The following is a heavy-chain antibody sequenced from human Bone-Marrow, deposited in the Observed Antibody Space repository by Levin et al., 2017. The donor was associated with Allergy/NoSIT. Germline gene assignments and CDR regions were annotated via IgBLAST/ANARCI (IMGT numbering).Heavy chain of an antibody. CDR3: ARSASRAYNY. D-gene: IGHD3-16*01. V-gene: IGHV3-7*01. CDR2: IKEDGSQK. J-gene: IGHJ4*02. CDR1: GFTFSDYW. Sequence: PGGSLRLSCVASGFTFSDYWMAWVRQPPGKGLEWVASIKEDGSQKNYVDSVKGRFTISRDNAKNSLYLQMNSLRAEDTALYYCARSASRAYNYWGQGSLVTVSS.